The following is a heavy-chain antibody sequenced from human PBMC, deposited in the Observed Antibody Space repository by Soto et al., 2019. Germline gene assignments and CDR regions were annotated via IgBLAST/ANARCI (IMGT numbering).Heavy chain of an antibody. CDR2: IYYSGST. Sequence: SETLSLTCTVSGGSISSGGYYWSWIRQHPGKGLEWIGYIYYSGSTYYNPSLKSRVTISVDTSKNQFSLKLSSVTAADTAVYYCARGIAAAGTYFDYWGQGTLVTVSS. CDR3: ARGIAAAGTYFDY. J-gene: IGHJ4*02. CDR1: GGSISSGGYY. D-gene: IGHD6-13*01. V-gene: IGHV4-31*02.